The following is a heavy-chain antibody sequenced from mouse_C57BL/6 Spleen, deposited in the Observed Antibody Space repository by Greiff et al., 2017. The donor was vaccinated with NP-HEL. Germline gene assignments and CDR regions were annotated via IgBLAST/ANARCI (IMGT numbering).Heavy chain of an antibody. J-gene: IGHJ4*01. CDR1: GYTFTSYW. Sequence: QVQLQQPGAELVKPGASVKLSCKASGYTFTSYWMQWVKQRPGQGLEWIGEIDPSDSYTNYNQKFKGKATLTVDTSSSTAYMQLSSLTSEDSAVYYCARRKLDYRNEAMDYWGQGTSVTVSS. CDR3: ARRKLDYRNEAMDY. V-gene: IGHV1-50*01. CDR2: IDPSDSYT. D-gene: IGHD2-14*01.